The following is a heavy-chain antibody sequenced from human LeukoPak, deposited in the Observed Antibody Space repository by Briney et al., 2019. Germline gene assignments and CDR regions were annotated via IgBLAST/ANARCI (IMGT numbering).Heavy chain of an antibody. Sequence: GGSLRLSCAASGFTFTNYAMTWVRQAPGKGPEWVSATSGGGDHTYYADSVKGRFTISRDNSRNTLYLQMDSLRAEDTAVYYCAKLFYDITGYSPYLDYWGLGTLVAVSS. D-gene: IGHD3-22*01. CDR1: GFTFTNYA. J-gene: IGHJ4*02. V-gene: IGHV3-23*01. CDR2: TSGGGDHT. CDR3: AKLFYDITGYSPYLDY.